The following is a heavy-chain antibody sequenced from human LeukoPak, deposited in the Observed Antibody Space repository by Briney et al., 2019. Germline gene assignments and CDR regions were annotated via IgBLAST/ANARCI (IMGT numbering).Heavy chain of an antibody. V-gene: IGHV3-23*01. CDR2: ISGNGGST. CDR3: ASEGPTFDY. J-gene: IGHJ4*02. CDR1: GFTFSIYA. Sequence: PGGSLRLSCAASGFTFSIYAMSWVRQAPGKGLEWVSAISGNGGSTHYADSVKGRFTISRDNSKNTLYLQMSSLGAEDTAVYYCASEGPTFDYWGQGTLATGSS.